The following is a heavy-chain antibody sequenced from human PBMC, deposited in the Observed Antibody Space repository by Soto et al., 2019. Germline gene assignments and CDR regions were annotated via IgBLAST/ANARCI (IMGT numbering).Heavy chain of an antibody. CDR1: GFTFSSYA. V-gene: IGHV3-23*01. D-gene: IGHD6-13*01. J-gene: IGHJ3*02. CDR2: ISGSGGST. Sequence: GGSLRLSCAASGFTFSSYAMSWVRQAPGKGLEWVSAISGSGGSTYYADSVKGRFTISRDNSKNTLYLQMNSLRAEDTAVYYCAKDLLAAASRWDAFDIWGQGTMVTVSS. CDR3: AKDLLAAASRWDAFDI.